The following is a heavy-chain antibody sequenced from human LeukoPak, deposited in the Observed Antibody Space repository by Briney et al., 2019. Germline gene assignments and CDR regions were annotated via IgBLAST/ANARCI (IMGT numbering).Heavy chain of an antibody. J-gene: IGHJ4*01. CDR1: GYTFTSYG. Sequence: GASVKVSCKASGYTFTSYGISWVRQAPGQGLEWMGWISAYNGNTNYAQKLQGRITMTRDTAISTAYMELNRLTSDDTAVYYCARDTGFPFFDFWGHGALVTVSS. V-gene: IGHV1-18*01. CDR3: ARDTGFPFFDF. CDR2: ISAYNGNT.